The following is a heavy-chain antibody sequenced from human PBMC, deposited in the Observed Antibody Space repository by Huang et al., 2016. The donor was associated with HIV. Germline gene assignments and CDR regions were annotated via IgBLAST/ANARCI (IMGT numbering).Heavy chain of an antibody. D-gene: IGHD2-15*01. CDR3: AKESRWFSDFDQ. V-gene: IGHV3-30*18. Sequence: QVQLVESGGGVVQPGTSLRLSCAASGFIFSNFGRHWVRQAPGKGLGWVAVSSYDGRSDRYSDSVKGRFTISRDNDKNTLSLEMNRLRHDDTAVYYCAKESRWFSDFDQWGQGTLVTVSS. J-gene: IGHJ5*02. CDR1: GFIFSNFG. CDR2: SSYDGRSD.